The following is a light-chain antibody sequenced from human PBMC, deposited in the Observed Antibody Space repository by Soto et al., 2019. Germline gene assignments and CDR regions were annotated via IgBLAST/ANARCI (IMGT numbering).Light chain of an antibody. CDR3: GIWDSGTWDSSLTVV. CDR2: DNN. V-gene: IGLV1-51*01. J-gene: IGLJ3*02. Sequence: QSVLTQPPSVSAAPGQKVTISCSASSSNFGNNYVSWYQQLPGTAPKLLIYDNNKRPSGIPDRFSGSKSGTSATLGITGLQTGDEADYHCGIWDSGTWDSSLTVVFGGGTKVTVL. CDR1: SSNFGNNY.